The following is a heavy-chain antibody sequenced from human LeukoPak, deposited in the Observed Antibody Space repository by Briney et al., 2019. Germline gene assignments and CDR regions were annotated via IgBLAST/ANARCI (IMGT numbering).Heavy chain of an antibody. Sequence: WGSLRLSCAASGFTFSHYGMHWVRQAPGKGLEWVSAISGSGGSTYYADSVKGRFTISRDNSKNTLYLQMNSLRAEDTAVYYCAKDQDYDSSTVDYWGQGTLVTVSS. CDR2: ISGSGGST. J-gene: IGHJ4*02. CDR3: AKDQDYDSSTVDY. D-gene: IGHD3-22*01. V-gene: IGHV3-23*01. CDR1: GFTFSHYG.